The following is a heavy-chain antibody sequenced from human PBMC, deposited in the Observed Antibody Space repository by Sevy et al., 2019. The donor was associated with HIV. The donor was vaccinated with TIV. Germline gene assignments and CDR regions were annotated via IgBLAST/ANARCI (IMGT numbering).Heavy chain of an antibody. CDR2: ISHDGRNNK. D-gene: IGHD3-10*01. CDR1: GLTFSEFG. Sequence: GGSPRLSCAASGLTFSEFGMHWVRQAPGKGLEWVAVISHDGRNNKYNADSVKGRFTISRDNSKNTLYLQMNSLRADDTAIYYCARDRGEILRSAFKSWGQGTLVTVSS. CDR3: ARDRGEILRSAFKS. V-gene: IGHV3-30*04. J-gene: IGHJ5*02.